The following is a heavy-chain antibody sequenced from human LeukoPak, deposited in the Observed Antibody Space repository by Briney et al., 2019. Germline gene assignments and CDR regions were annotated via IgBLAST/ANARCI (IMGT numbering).Heavy chain of an antibody. CDR2: IIPIFGTA. V-gene: IGHV1-69*13. D-gene: IGHD6-19*01. CDR3: ARFLGWNYLDY. Sequence: SVKVSCKASGYTFTGYYMHWVRQAPGQGLEWMGGIIPIFGTANYAQKFQGRVTITADESTSTAYMELSSLRSEDTAVYYCARFLGWNYLDYWGQGTLVTVSS. CDR1: GYTFTGYY. J-gene: IGHJ4*02.